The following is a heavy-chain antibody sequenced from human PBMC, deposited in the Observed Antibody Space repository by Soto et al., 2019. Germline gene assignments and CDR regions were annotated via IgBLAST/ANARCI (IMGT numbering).Heavy chain of an antibody. CDR2: ISAYNGNT. J-gene: IGHJ5*02. CDR3: ARDRKIAAAGTTFRPSNWFDP. V-gene: IGHV1-18*01. Sequence: GASVKVSCKASGYTFTSYGISWVRRAPGQGLEWMGWISAYNGNTNYAQKLQGRVTMTTDTSTSTAYMELRSLRSDDTAVYYCARDRKIAAAGTTFRPSNWFDPWGQGTLVTVSS. D-gene: IGHD6-13*01. CDR1: GYTFTSYG.